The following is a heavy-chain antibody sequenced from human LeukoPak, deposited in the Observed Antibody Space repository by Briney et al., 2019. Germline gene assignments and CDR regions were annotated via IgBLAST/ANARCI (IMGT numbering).Heavy chain of an antibody. V-gene: IGHV4-34*01. J-gene: IGHJ4*02. D-gene: IGHD3-10*01. CDR3: ARQVPGMSGGYYFDY. CDR1: GGSFSGYY. CDR2: INHSGNA. Sequence: SETLSLTCAVSGGSFSGYYWTWIRQPPGKGLEWIGEINHSGNANYNPSLKSRVTISVDTSKNQFSLKLSSVTAADTAVYYCARQVPGMSGGYYFDYWGQGTLVTVSS.